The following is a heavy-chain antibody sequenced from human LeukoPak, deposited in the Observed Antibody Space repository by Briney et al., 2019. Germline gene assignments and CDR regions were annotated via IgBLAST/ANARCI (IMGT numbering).Heavy chain of an antibody. CDR3: ARATQSSGWYWSTITTFDY. CDR1: GYTFTSYY. D-gene: IGHD6-19*01. J-gene: IGHJ4*02. V-gene: IGHV1-46*01. Sequence: GASVKVSCKASGYTFTSYYMHWVRQAPGQGLEWMGIINPSGGSTSYAQKFQGRVTMTRDTSTSTVYMGLSSLRSEDTAVYYCARATQSSGWYWSTITTFDYWGQGTLVTVSS. CDR2: INPSGGST.